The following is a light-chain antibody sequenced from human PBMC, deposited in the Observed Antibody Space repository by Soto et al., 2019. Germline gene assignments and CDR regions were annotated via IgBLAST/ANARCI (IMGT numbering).Light chain of an antibody. CDR1: QSVSSSY. CDR3: QQHGTSPIT. J-gene: IGKJ5*01. Sequence: EIVLTQSPGTLSLSPGERATLSCRASQSVSSSYLAWYQQKPGQAPRLLIYGASSRATGIPDRFSGSGSGTDFTLTISRLEPEDFAVYYCQQHGTSPITFGQGRRPE. V-gene: IGKV3-20*01. CDR2: GAS.